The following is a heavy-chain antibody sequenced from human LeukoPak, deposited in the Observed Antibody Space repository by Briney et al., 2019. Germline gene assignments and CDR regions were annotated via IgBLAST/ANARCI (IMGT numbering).Heavy chain of an antibody. Sequence: SETLSLTCTVSGGSISSYYWSWIRQPPGKGLEWIAYISDIGSINYNPSLKSRVTISLDTSKNQFSLKLSSVTAADTAVYYCARHPPMATIPPYFDYWGQGTLVTVSS. CDR3: ARHPPMATIPPYFDY. CDR2: ISDIGSI. V-gene: IGHV4-59*08. D-gene: IGHD5-24*01. CDR1: GGSISSYY. J-gene: IGHJ4*02.